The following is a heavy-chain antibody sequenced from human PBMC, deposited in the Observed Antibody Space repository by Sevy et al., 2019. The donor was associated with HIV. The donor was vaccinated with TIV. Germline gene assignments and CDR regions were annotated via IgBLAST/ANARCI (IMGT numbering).Heavy chain of an antibody. V-gene: IGHV3-23*01. J-gene: IGHJ6*02. CDR2: ISGSGGST. D-gene: IGHD2-15*01. CDR3: AKGDRTFYGLDV. CDR1: GFIFSTYT. Sequence: GGSLRLSCAASGFIFSTYTMTWVRQAPGKGLEWVSGISGSGGSTYYADSSKGRFTIFRDNSKNTVYLQMNSLRAEDTAVYYCAKGDRTFYGLDVWGQGTTVTVSS.